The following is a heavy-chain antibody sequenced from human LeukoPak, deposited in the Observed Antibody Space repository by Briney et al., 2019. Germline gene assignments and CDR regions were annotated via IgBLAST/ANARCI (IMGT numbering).Heavy chain of an antibody. CDR1: GGTFSSYA. CDR3: ARRGGRGYCSSTSCYDFDY. Sequence: SVKVSCKASGGTFSSYAISWARQAPGQGLEWMGGIIPIFGTANYAQKFQGRVTITADESTSTAYMELSSLRSEDTAVYYCARRGGRGYCSSTSCYDFDYWGQGTLVTVSS. CDR2: IIPIFGTA. V-gene: IGHV1-69*13. J-gene: IGHJ4*02. D-gene: IGHD2-2*03.